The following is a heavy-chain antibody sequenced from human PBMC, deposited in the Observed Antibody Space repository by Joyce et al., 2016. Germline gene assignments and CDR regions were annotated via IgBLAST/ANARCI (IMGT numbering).Heavy chain of an antibody. Sequence: QAHLVESGGGVVQPGGSLRLSCAASGFTFTSYGRHWVRQAPGEGLEWVAVIWHDGSYKHYADSVKGRFTISRDNSKNTLYLYMNSLRDDDTAVYYCASRSPALDYWGQGTLVTVSS. J-gene: IGHJ4*02. V-gene: IGHV3-33*01. D-gene: IGHD1-14*01. CDR3: ASRSPALDY. CDR2: IWHDGSYK. CDR1: GFTFTSYG.